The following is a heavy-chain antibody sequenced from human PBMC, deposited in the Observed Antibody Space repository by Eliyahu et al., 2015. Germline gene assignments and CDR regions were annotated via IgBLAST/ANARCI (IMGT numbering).Heavy chain of an antibody. J-gene: IGHJ1*01. CDR2: IYYRGST. D-gene: IGHD1-26*01. V-gene: IGHV4-39*01. CDR1: GXPXSSTSYY. CDR3: ARHGRDSFFQH. Sequence: QLQLQESGPGLVKPSETLSLTCTVSGXPXSSTSYYWGWIRQPPGKGLEWIVSIYYRGSTYYNPSLKSRVTISVDTSKSQFSLKLSSVTAADTAIYYCARHGRDSFFQHWGQGTQVTVSS.